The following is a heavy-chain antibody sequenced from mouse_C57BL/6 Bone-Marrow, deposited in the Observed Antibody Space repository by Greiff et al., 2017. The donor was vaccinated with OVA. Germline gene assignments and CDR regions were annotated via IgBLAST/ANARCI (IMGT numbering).Heavy chain of an antibody. CDR1: GYTFTSYW. CDR2: IDPSDSYT. D-gene: IGHD2-1*01. Sequence: QVQLKQPGAELVRPGTSVKLSCKASGYTFTSYWMHWVKQRPGQGLEWIGVIDPSDSYTNYNQKFKGKATLTVDTSSSTAYMQLSSLTSEDSAVYYCARRGFYYGSTWFAYWGQGTLVTVSA. J-gene: IGHJ3*01. CDR3: ARRGFYYGSTWFAY. V-gene: IGHV1-59*01.